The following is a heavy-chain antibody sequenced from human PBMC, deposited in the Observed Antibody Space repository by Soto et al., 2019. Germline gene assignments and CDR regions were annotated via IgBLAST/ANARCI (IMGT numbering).Heavy chain of an antibody. CDR3: ARNSGYDYYDSTGIEN. CDR1: GFSFSSYA. D-gene: IGHD3-22*01. CDR2: IGGSGIT. J-gene: IGHJ4*02. V-gene: IGHV3-23*01. Sequence: GSLRLSCAASGFSFSSYAMTWARRAPGKGLEWVSAIGGSGITYYADSVRGRITISRDNSRNTVYLQMNSLRAEDTAVYYCARNSGYDYYDSTGIENWGQGTQVTVSS.